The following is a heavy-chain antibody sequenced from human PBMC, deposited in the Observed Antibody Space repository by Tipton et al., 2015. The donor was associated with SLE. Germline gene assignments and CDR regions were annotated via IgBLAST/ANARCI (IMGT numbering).Heavy chain of an antibody. J-gene: IGHJ4*02. CDR3: ARDWRWLPYFDY. CDR2: IKQDGSEK. CDR1: GFTFSSYW. Sequence: SLRPSCAASGFTFSSYWMSWVRQAPGKVLEGVANIKQDGSEKYYVDSVKGRFTISRDNAKNSLYLQMNSLRAEDTAVYYCARDWRWLPYFDYWGQGTLVTVSS. V-gene: IGHV3-7*01. D-gene: IGHD5-24*01.